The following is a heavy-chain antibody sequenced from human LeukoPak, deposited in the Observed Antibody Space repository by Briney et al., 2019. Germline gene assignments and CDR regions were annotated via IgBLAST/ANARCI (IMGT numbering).Heavy chain of an antibody. J-gene: IGHJ5*02. CDR1: GYTFTGCY. Sequence: GASVKVSCKASGYTFTGCYMHWVRQAPGQGLEWMGWISAYNGNTNYAQKLQGRVTMTTDTSTSTAYMELRSLRSDDTAVYYCARTAVYYGSGSYYLNWFDPWGQGTLVTVSS. CDR3: ARTAVYYGSGSYYLNWFDP. V-gene: IGHV1-18*04. CDR2: ISAYNGNT. D-gene: IGHD3-10*01.